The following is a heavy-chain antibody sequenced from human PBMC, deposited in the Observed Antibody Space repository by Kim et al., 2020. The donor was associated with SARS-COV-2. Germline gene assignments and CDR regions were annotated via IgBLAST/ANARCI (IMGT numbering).Heavy chain of an antibody. CDR2: T. D-gene: IGHD3-22*01. J-gene: IGHJ4*02. V-gene: IGHV4-39*01. CDR3: GVDDSSGYFDY. Sequence: TYYNPSLKSRVTISVDTSKNQFSLKLSSVTAADTAVYYCGVDDSSGYFDYWGQGTLVTVSS.